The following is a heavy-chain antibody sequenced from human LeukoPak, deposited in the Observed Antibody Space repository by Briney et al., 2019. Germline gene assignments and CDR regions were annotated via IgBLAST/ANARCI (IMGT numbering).Heavy chain of an antibody. Sequence: GGSLRLSCAASGFTVSSYAMHWVRQAPGKGLEWVAVISYDGSNKYYADSVKGRFTISRDNSKNTLYLEMNSLRPEDTAVYYCARDRRWLQYSDYWGQGTLVTVSS. V-gene: IGHV3-30*04. CDR1: GFTVSSYA. CDR3: ARDRRWLQYSDY. CDR2: ISYDGSNK. D-gene: IGHD5-24*01. J-gene: IGHJ4*02.